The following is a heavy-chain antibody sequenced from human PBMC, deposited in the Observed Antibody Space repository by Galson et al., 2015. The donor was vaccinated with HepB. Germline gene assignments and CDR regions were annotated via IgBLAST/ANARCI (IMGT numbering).Heavy chain of an antibody. CDR1: GFIFSTYG. V-gene: IGHV3-21*01. J-gene: IGHJ4*02. CDR2: ISSSSTYI. D-gene: IGHD5-18*01. Sequence: SLRLSCAASGFIFSTYGMNWVRQAPGKGLEWVSSISSSSTYIYYADSVKGRFTISRDNAKNSLYLQMNSLRAEDTAVYYCARVNIRGYTYAYSDYWGQGALVTVSS. CDR3: ARVNIRGYTYAYSDY.